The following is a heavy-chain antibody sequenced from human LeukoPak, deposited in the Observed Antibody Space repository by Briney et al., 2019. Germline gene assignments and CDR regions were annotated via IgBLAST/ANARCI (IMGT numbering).Heavy chain of an antibody. J-gene: IGHJ5*02. CDR1: GFTFSDYY. V-gene: IGHV3-11*01. Sequence: PGGSLRLSCAASGFTFSDYYMSWIRQAPGKGLEWLSYISKNGRTIYYADSVKGRFTISRDNAKKSVYLQMNSLRAEDTAVYYCATTGLLGDIPWGQGTLVTVSS. CDR2: ISKNGRTI. D-gene: IGHD2-21*01. CDR3: ATTGLLGDIP.